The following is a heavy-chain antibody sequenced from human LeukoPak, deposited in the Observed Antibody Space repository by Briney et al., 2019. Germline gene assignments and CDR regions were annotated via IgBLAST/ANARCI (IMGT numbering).Heavy chain of an antibody. CDR3: ARGPGTVTYYYYYYYMDV. CDR1: GYTFTSYD. CDR2: MNPNSGNT. Sequence: GASVKVSCEASGYTFTSYDINWVRQATGQGLEWMGWMNPNSGNTGYAQKFQGRVTITRNTSISTAYMELSSLRSEDTAVYYCARGPGTVTYYYYYYYMDVWGKGTTVTVSS. V-gene: IGHV1-8*03. D-gene: IGHD4-17*01. J-gene: IGHJ6*03.